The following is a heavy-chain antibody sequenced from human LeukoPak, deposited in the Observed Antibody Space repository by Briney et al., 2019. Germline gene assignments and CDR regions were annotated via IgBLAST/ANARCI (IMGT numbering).Heavy chain of an antibody. D-gene: IGHD2-15*01. J-gene: IGHJ6*03. CDR2: IYTSGST. CDR1: GGSISSYY. CDR3: ARDTSLYCSGGSCFQNYYYYMDV. Sequence: SETLSLXCTVSGGSISSYYWSWIRQPAGKGLEWIGRIYTSGSTNYNPSLKSRVTMSVDTSKNQFSLKLSSVTAADTAVYYCARDTSLYCSGGSCFQNYYYYMDVWGKGTTVTVSS. V-gene: IGHV4-4*07.